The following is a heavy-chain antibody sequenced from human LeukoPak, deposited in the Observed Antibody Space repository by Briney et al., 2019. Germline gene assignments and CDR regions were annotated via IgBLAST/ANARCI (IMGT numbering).Heavy chain of an antibody. CDR3: ARDHDGKDC. Sequence: GGSRRLSCGDSGFTFSREWMSLVGHAAGKGLEWVTNINQDGSQKYYEDSVKGRFTVSRDNAKNSLYLHMIGLRADDTAIYYCARDHDGKDCWGQGTLVTVSS. D-gene: IGHD1-1*01. CDR2: INQDGSQK. V-gene: IGHV3-7*01. J-gene: IGHJ4*02. CDR1: GFTFSREW.